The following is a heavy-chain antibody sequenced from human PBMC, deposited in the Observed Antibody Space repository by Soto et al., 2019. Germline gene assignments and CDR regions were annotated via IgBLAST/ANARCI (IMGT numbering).Heavy chain of an antibody. J-gene: IGHJ4*02. V-gene: IGHV3-23*01. CDR3: ARGLSAGKGSPPDF. CDR1: GFNFSSFA. Sequence: GGSLRLFCAASGFNFSSFAMSWVRQAPGKGLDWVSAISGSCGSTYSADSVKGRLTISRDNSKNTLDLQMSSLRTEDTADYYCARGLSAGKGSPPDFWGQGSLVTVSS. D-gene: IGHD6-13*01. CDR2: ISGSCGST.